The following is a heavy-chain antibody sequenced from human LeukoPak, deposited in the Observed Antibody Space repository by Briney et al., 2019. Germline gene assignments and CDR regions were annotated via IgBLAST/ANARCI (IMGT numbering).Heavy chain of an antibody. Sequence: SETLSLTCTVSGGSISSYYWSWIRQPAGKGLEWIGYIYYSGSTNYNPSLKSRVTISVDTSKNQFSLKLSSVTAAGTAVYYCARAGYYDILTGYYGTYYYGMDVWGQGTTVTVSS. V-gene: IGHV4-59*01. J-gene: IGHJ6*02. D-gene: IGHD3-9*01. CDR3: ARAGYYDILTGYYGTYYYGMDV. CDR2: IYYSGST. CDR1: GGSISSYY.